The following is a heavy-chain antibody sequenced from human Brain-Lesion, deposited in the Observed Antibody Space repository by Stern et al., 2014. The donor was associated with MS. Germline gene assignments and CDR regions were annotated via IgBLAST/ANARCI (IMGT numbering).Heavy chain of an antibody. V-gene: IGHV4-39*01. Sequence: QLQLQESGPGLVKPSETLSLTCTVSGGSISRSTYYWGWLRLSPGKGLEWIGGVYYNPPPKTRATIPGHMSTTQFTLQVSSVHAADTGLYYCARASGLFEYWGQGVLVTVSS. CDR3: ARASGLFEY. D-gene: IGHD3-16*01. CDR1: GGSISRSTYY. J-gene: IGHJ4*02. CDR2: VY.